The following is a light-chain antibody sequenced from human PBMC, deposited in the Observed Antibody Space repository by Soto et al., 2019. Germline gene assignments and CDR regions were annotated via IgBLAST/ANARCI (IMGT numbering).Light chain of an antibody. Sequence: HSALTRPGSGSGSPGQSITISCTGTSSDVGGHNYVSWYQQYPGKAPKLIIYEVTNRPSGISDRFSGSKSGSTASLTISGLQAEDEADYYCCSYTSTNTRVFGGGTKVTVL. CDR3: CSYTSTNTRV. CDR2: EVT. CDR1: SSDVGGHNY. J-gene: IGLJ3*02. V-gene: IGLV2-14*01.